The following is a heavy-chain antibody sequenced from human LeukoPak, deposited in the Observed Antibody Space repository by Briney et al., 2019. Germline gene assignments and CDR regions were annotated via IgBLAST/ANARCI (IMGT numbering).Heavy chain of an antibody. D-gene: IGHD3-3*01. CDR3: ARVGYDFWSGYAYYYYMDV. Sequence: GASVKVSCKASGYTFNSYDINWVRQATGQGLEWMGWMNPNSGNTGYAQKFQGRVTMTRNTSISTAYMELSSLRSEDTAVYYCARVGYDFWSGYAYYYYMDVWGKGTTVTVSS. CDR2: MNPNSGNT. J-gene: IGHJ6*03. V-gene: IGHV1-8*01. CDR1: GYTFNSYD.